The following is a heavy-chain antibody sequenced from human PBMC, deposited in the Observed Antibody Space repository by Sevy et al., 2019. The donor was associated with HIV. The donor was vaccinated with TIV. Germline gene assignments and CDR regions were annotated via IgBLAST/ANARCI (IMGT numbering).Heavy chain of an antibody. CDR1: GDSVSSNSAA. V-gene: IGHV6-1*01. CDR3: ARGGYDILTGFETDDAFDI. J-gene: IGHJ3*02. D-gene: IGHD3-9*01. CDR2: TYYRSKWYN. Sequence: SQTLSLTCAISGDSVSSNSAAWNWIRQSQSRGLEWLGRTYYRSKWYNDYAVSVKSRITINPDTSKNQFSLQLNSVTPEDTAVYYCARGGYDILTGFETDDAFDIWGQGTMVTVSS.